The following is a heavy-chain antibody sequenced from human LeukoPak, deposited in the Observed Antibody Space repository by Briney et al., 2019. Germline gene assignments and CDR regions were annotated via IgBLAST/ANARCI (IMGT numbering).Heavy chain of an antibody. CDR2: IYYSGST. D-gene: IGHD1-26*01. CDR1: GGSSSSYY. V-gene: IGHV4-59*08. Sequence: PSETLSLTCTVSGGSSSSYYWGWIRQPPGKGLEWIGYIYYSGSTNYNPSLKSRVTISVDTSKNQFSLKLSSVTAADTAVYYCAGGSYYVLNNWGQGTLVTVSS. J-gene: IGHJ4*02. CDR3: AGGSYYVLNN.